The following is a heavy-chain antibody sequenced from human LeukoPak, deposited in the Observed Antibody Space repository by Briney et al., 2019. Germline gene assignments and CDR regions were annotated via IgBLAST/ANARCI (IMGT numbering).Heavy chain of an antibody. Sequence: GGSLRLSCAASGFTFSSYAMSWVRQAPGKGLEWVSAISGSGGSTYYADSVKGLFTISRDNAKNSLYLQMNSLRAEDTALYYCARDDYGSGSWNDYWGQGTLVTVSS. CDR3: ARDDYGSGSWNDY. D-gene: IGHD3-10*01. V-gene: IGHV3-23*01. J-gene: IGHJ4*02. CDR2: ISGSGGST. CDR1: GFTFSSYA.